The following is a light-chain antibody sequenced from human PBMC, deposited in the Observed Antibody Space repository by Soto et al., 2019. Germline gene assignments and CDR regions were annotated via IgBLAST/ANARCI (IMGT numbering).Light chain of an antibody. CDR1: SSNIGNNA. J-gene: IGLJ1*01. CDR3: AAWDDSLNAYV. Sequence: QSVLTQPPSVSEAPRQMVTISCSGSSSNIGNNAVNWYQQLPGQAPKIVIYYDDLLTSGVSDRFSGSKSGTSASLAISGLQSDDEADYYCAAWDDSLNAYVFGPGTKLTVL. CDR2: YDD. V-gene: IGLV1-36*01.